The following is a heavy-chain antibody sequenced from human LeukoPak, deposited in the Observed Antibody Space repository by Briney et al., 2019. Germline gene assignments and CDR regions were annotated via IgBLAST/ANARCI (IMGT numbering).Heavy chain of an antibody. J-gene: IGHJ6*02. CDR1: GYTFTGYY. CDR3: ARGPKLRYFDWFPDGYYGMDV. V-gene: IGHV1-2*02. D-gene: IGHD3-9*01. Sequence: ASVKVSCKASGYTFTGYYMHWVRQAPGQGLEWMGWINPNSGGTNYAQKFRGRVTMTRDTSISTASMELSRLRSDDTAVYYCARGPKLRYFDWFPDGYYGMDVWGQGTTVTVSS. CDR2: INPNSGGT.